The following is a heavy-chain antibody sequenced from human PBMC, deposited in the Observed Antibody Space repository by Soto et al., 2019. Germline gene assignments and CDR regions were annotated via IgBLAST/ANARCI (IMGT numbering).Heavy chain of an antibody. V-gene: IGHV1-2*04. CDR1: EYTFTGYY. Sequence: ASVKGSCKASEYTFTGYYMHWVRQAPGQGLEWMGWINPNSGGTNYAQKFQGWVTMTRDTSISTAYMELSRLRSDDTAVYYCARSLTPPYYYGSGSPLFDYWGQGTLVTVSS. CDR3: ARSLTPPYYYGSGSPLFDY. J-gene: IGHJ4*02. D-gene: IGHD3-10*01. CDR2: INPNSGGT.